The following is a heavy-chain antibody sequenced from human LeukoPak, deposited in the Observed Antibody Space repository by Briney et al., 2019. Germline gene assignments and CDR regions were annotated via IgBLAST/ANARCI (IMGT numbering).Heavy chain of an antibody. CDR1: GYTSISYD. CDR3: ARGSYGDYDYFDY. CDR2: MNPNSGNT. D-gene: IGHD4-17*01. J-gene: IGHJ4*02. V-gene: IGHV1-8*01. Sequence: ASVKVSCKASGYTSISYDINWLRQAAGQGLKGMGWMNPNSGNTGYAQKFQGRVTMTRNTSISTAYMELSSLRSEDTAVYYCARGSYGDYDYFDYWGQGTLVTVSS.